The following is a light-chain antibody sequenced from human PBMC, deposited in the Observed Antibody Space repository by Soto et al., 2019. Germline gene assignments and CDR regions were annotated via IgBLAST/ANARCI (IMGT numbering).Light chain of an antibody. J-gene: IGLJ1*01. CDR3: SSYTSPSTYV. CDR2: DVS. V-gene: IGLV2-14*01. Sequence: QSVLTQPASVSGSPGQSITISCTGTSSDVGGYNFVSWYQQHPDKAPKLMIYDVSNRPSGVSTRLSGSKSGNTASLTISGLQAEDEADYYCSSYTSPSTYVFGTGTKVPVL. CDR1: SSDVGGYNF.